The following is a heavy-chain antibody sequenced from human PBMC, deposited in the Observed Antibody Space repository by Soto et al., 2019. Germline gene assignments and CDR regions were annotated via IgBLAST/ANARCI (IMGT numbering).Heavy chain of an antibody. CDR1: GFTFSSYA. CDR2: ISGSGGST. J-gene: IGHJ6*03. Sequence: GGSLRLSCAASGFTFSSYAMSWVRQAPGKGLEWVSAISGSGGSTYYADSVKGRFTISRDNSKNTLYLQMNSLRAEDTAVYYCAKLVGEYCSSTSCPHYYMDVWGKGTTVTVSS. CDR3: AKLVGEYCSSTSCPHYYMDV. D-gene: IGHD2-2*01. V-gene: IGHV3-23*01.